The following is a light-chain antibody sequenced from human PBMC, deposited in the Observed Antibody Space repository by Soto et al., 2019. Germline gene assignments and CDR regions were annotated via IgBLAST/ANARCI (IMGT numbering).Light chain of an antibody. CDR3: QQYGNSPWT. Sequence: EIVLTQSPGTLSLSPGERATLSCRASQSVSRSYLAWFQQKPGQAPRLLIHGASSRATGIPDRFSGSESGTDFILTISRLEPEDSEVYYCQQYGNSPWTFGQGTKLEIK. CDR1: QSVSRSY. J-gene: IGKJ1*01. V-gene: IGKV3-20*01. CDR2: GAS.